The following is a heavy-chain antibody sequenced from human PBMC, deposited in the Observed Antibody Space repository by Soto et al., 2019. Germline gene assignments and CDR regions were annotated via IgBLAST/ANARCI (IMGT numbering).Heavy chain of an antibody. CDR1: GYTFTSCA. J-gene: IGHJ4*02. D-gene: IGHD3-3*01. V-gene: IGHV1-3*01. CDR3: ARAKTYDFWSGYAYYFDY. Sequence: ASVKVSCKASGYTFTSCAMHWVRQAPGQRLEWMGWINAGNGNTKYSQKFQGRVTITRDTSASTAYMELSSLRSEDTAVYYCARAKTYDFWSGYAYYFDYWGQGTLVTVSS. CDR2: INAGNGNT.